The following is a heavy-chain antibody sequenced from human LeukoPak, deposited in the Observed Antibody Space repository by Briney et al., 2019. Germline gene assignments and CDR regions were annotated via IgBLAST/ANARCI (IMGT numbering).Heavy chain of an antibody. CDR2: ISGSGGST. D-gene: IGHD5-12*01. J-gene: IGHJ4*02. Sequence: GGSLRLSCAASGFTFTSSAMSWVRQAPGKGLEWVSAISGSGGSTYYADSVKGRFTISRDNAKNSLYLQMNSLRAEDTALYYCAKDNSGYDQEDYFDYWGQGTLVTVSS. V-gene: IGHV3-23*01. CDR3: AKDNSGYDQEDYFDY. CDR1: GFTFTSSA.